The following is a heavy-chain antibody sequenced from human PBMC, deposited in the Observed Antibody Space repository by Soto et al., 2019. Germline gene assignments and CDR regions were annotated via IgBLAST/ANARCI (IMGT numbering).Heavy chain of an antibody. CDR1: GYTFTSYG. J-gene: IGHJ4*02. CDR3: ARGRYGDY. D-gene: IGHD1-1*01. CDR2: ISAHNGNT. Sequence: QVHLVQSGAEVKKPGASVKVSCKASGYTFTSYGITWVRQAPGQGLEGMGWISAHNGNTDSAQKLQGRVIVTRDTSTSTAYMELRSLRSDDTAVYYCARGRYGDYWGQGALVTVSS. V-gene: IGHV1-18*01.